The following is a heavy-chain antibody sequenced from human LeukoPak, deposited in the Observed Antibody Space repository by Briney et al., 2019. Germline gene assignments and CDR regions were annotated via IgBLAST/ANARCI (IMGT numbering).Heavy chain of an antibody. V-gene: IGHV3-74*01. CDR2: INSDGSST. CDR3: ASCWDYYYYMDV. J-gene: IGHJ6*03. Sequence: PGGSLRLSCAASGFTFSSYWMHWVRQAPGKGLVWVSRINSDGSSTSYADSVKGRFTISRDNAKNTLYLQMNSLRAEDTAVYYCASCWDYYYYMDVWGKGTTVTVSS. D-gene: IGHD2-15*01. CDR1: GFTFSSYW.